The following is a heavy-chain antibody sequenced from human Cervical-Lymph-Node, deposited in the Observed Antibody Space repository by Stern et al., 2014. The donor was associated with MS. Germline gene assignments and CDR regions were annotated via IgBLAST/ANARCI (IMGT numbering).Heavy chain of an antibody. CDR1: GFTFSSYS. CDR3: ARDPGSFGGAPSGFDY. V-gene: IGHV3-21*01. CDR2: ISSSSSYI. J-gene: IGHJ4*02. D-gene: IGHD3-16*01. Sequence: EVQLVESGGGLVKPGGSLRLSCAASGFTFSSYSMNWVRQAPGKGLEWVSSISSSSSYIYYADSVKGRFTISRDNAKNSLYLQMNSLRAEDTAVYYCARDPGSFGGAPSGFDYWGQGTLVTVSS.